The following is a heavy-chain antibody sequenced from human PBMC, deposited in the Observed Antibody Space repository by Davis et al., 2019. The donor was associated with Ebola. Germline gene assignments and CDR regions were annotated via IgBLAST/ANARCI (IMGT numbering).Heavy chain of an antibody. CDR1: GFTFSNYG. J-gene: IGHJ4*02. CDR2: IRYDGSNT. D-gene: IGHD3-22*01. CDR3: ARPYYDKGHYYFDY. Sequence: PAGSLRLSCAASGFTFSNYGMHWVRQDPGKGLEWVAYIRYDGSNTYYADSVKGRFTISRDNSKNTLYLQMNSLRTEDTAVYSCARPYYDKGHYYFDYWGQGTLVTVSS. V-gene: IGHV3-30*02.